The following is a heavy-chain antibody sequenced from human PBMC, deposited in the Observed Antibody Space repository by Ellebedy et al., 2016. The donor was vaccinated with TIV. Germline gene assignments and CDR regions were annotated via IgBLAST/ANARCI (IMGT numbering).Heavy chain of an antibody. CDR2: ISSDGSST. J-gene: IGHJ6*02. Sequence: PGGSLRLSCAASGFTFSSYWMHWVRQVTGKGLVWVSRISSDGSSTIYADSVKGRFTISRDNAKNTLYLQMNSLRGEDTAVYYCARGRPHGMDVWGQGTTVTVSS. CDR3: ARGRPHGMDV. V-gene: IGHV3-74*01. CDR1: GFTFSSYW.